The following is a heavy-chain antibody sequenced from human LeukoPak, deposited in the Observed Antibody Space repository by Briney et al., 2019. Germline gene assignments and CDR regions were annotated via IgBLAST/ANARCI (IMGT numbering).Heavy chain of an antibody. CDR2: ICSTEGT. J-gene: IGHJ3*02. CDR1: GDSISSNTW. V-gene: IGHV4-28*01. Sequence: SETLSLTCDVSGDSISSNTWWGWIRQPPGKGLEWLGYICSTEGTHYNPSLKSRATISVDTSKNQFSLRLTSVTAVDTALYYCARKVATPGSGFDIWGQGTMVTVSS. CDR3: ARKVATPGSGFDI. D-gene: IGHD6-13*01.